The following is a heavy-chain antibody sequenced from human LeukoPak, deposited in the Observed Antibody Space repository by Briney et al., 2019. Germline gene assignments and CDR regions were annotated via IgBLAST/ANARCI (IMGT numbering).Heavy chain of an antibody. D-gene: IGHD3-22*01. CDR3: ARSITMIDTAFDI. CDR1: GYTFTSYG. J-gene: IGHJ3*02. V-gene: IGHV1-69*04. Sequence: SVKVSCKASGYTFTSYGISWVRQAPGQGLEWMGRIIPILGIANYAQKFQGRVTITADKSTSTAYMELSSLRSEDTAVYYCARSITMIDTAFDIWGQGTMVTVSS. CDR2: IIPILGIA.